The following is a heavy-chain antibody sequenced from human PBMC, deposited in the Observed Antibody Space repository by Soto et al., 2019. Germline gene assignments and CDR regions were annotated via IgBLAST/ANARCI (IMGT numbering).Heavy chain of an antibody. J-gene: IGHJ4*02. V-gene: IGHV3-74*01. D-gene: IGHD1-1*01. CDR1: GFTFSSYW. CDR3: AKGGSGKGDY. CDR2: INSGGKTT. Sequence: EVQLVESGGGLVQPGGSLRLSCEASGFTFSSYWMHWVRQAPGKGLVWVSRINSGGKTTTYADSVKGRFTISRDNAKNTLYLQMNSLRAEDTAVYYCAKGGSGKGDYWGQGTLVTVSS.